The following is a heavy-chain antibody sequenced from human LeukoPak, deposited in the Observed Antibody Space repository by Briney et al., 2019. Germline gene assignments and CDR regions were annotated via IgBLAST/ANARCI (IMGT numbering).Heavy chain of an antibody. Sequence: PGGSLRFSCAASGFIVSSNYMSWVGQAPGKGLEWVSVIYSGGSKYYADSVKGRFTISRDNSKNSLYLQMNSLRAEDTAVYYCARGAIVRAPPGDYWGQGTLVTVSS. CDR2: IYSGGSK. D-gene: IGHD1-26*01. J-gene: IGHJ4*02. CDR1: GFIVSSNY. CDR3: ARGAIVRAPPGDY. V-gene: IGHV3-53*01.